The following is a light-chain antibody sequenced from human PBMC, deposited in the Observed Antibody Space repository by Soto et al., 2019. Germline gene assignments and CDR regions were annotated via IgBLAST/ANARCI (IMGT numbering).Light chain of an antibody. CDR3: QQSYSTPRT. V-gene: IGKV1-39*01. J-gene: IGKJ4*01. Sequence: DIQMTQSPSSLSASVGDRVTITCRASQSISSYLNWYQQKPGKAPKLLIYAAASLQSGVTSRFSDSGSGTDFTPTISSLQPEDFATYYCQQSYSTPRTFGGGTKVEIK. CDR1: QSISSY. CDR2: AAA.